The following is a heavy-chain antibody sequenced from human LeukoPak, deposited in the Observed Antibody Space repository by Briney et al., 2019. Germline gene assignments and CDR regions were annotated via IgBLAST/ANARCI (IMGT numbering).Heavy chain of an antibody. Sequence: GGSLRLSCAASGFTFSSYGMHWVRQAPGKGLEWXXXXXYDGSNKXYADSVXGRFTISRDNSKNTLYLQMNSLRAEDTAVYYCARSTAYYDFWSGYPDDYWGQGTLVTVSS. CDR3: ARSTAYYDFWSGYPDDY. D-gene: IGHD3-3*01. V-gene: IGHV3-33*01. CDR2: XXYDGSNK. J-gene: IGHJ4*02. CDR1: GFTFSSYG.